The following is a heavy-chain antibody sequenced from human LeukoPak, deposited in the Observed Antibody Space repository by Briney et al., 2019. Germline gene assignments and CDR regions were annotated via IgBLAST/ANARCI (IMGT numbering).Heavy chain of an antibody. J-gene: IGHJ5*02. Sequence: ASETLSLTCTVSGYSISSGCYWGWIRQPPGKGLERIGSIYHSGSTYYNPSLKSRVTISVDTSKNQFSLKLSSVTAADTAVYYCARGETFDPWGQGTLVTVSS. CDR1: GYSISSGCY. CDR2: IYHSGST. D-gene: IGHD5-24*01. CDR3: ARGETFDP. V-gene: IGHV4-38-2*02.